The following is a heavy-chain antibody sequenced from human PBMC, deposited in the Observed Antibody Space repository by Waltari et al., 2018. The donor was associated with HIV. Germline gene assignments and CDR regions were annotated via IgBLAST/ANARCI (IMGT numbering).Heavy chain of an antibody. CDR1: GFTFSNYG. CDR3: AKSWIILGGDI. J-gene: IGHJ3*02. D-gene: IGHD3-3*01. Sequence: EVQLLESGGGLVQPGGSLRLSCAASGFTFSNYGMSWVRQPPGKGLVGVSGISNRGGSTNDADSVKGRFTVSRDNSKNTLYLQMNSLRAEDTAVYYCAKSWIILGGDIWGQGTMVTVSS. CDR2: ISNRGGST. V-gene: IGHV3-23*01.